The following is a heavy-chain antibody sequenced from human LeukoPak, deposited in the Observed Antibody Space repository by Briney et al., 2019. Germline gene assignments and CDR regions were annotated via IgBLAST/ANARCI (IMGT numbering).Heavy chain of an antibody. CDR3: ATITLGNDAFDI. J-gene: IGHJ3*02. CDR1: GFTFSSYS. CDR2: ISSSSSTI. Sequence: GGSLRLSCAASGFTFSSYSMNWVRQAPGKGLEWVSYISSSSSTIYYADSVKGRFTISRDNAKNSLYLQRNSLRAEDTAVYYCATITLGNDAFDIWGQGTMVTVSS. V-gene: IGHV3-48*01. D-gene: IGHD7-27*01.